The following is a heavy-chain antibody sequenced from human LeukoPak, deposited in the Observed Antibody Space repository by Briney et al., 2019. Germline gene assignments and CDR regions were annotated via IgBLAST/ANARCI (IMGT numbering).Heavy chain of an antibody. V-gene: IGHV4-59*01. D-gene: IGHD3-10*01. CDR3: AREFEGRYYYP. CDR1: GGSISSYY. J-gene: IGHJ5*02. Sequence: PSETLSLTCTVSGGSISSYYWSWIRQPPGKGLEWIGYIYYSGSTNYNPSLKSRVTISVDTSKNQFSLKLSSVTAADTAVYYCAREFEGRYYYPWRQGTLVTVSS. CDR2: IYYSGST.